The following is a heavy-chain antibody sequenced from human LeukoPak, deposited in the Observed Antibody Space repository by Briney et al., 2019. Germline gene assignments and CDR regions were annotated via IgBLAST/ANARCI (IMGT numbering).Heavy chain of an antibody. J-gene: IGHJ3*01. V-gene: IGHV3-9*01. CDR3: AKDRGGRAQLGDAFDV. Sequence: GGSLRLSCAASGFPFNEYAMHWVRQAPGKGLEWVSGISYTSETNGYVDSVKVRFTISRDNSKNSLYLQMNSLIGEDTALYYCAKDRGGRAQLGDAFDVWGHGTMVTVSS. D-gene: IGHD2-15*01. CDR1: GFPFNEYA. CDR2: ISYTSETN.